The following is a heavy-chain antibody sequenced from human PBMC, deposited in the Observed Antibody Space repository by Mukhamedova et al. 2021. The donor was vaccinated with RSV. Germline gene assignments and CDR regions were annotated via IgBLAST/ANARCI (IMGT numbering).Heavy chain of an antibody. V-gene: IGHV3-73*01. D-gene: IGHD2/OR15-2a*01. CDR3: SRLFNTATDY. Sequence: GLEWIGRIRSKANSYATAYAASVEGRFTISRDDSKNTAYLQMNSLKTEDTAGYYGSRLFNTATDYWGQGNLVTVS. CDR2: IRSKANSYAT. J-gene: IGHJ4*02.